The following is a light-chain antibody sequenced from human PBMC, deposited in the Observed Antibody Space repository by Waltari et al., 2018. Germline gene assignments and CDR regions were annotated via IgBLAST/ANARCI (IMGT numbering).Light chain of an antibody. J-gene: IGKJ3*01. CDR2: WAS. CDR3: QQYYTNPIT. V-gene: IGKV4-1*01. Sequence: DIVMTQSPDSLPVSLGERATINCKSSQSVLYSFNNKNYLDWYQQKPGHSPKLLISWASTRESGVPDRFSGSGSGTDFTLTISSLQAEDVAVYYCQQYYTNPITFGPGTKVELK. CDR1: QSVLYSFNNKNY.